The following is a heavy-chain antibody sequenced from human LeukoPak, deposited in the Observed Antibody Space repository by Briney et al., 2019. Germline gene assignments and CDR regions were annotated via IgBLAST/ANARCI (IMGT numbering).Heavy chain of an antibody. Sequence: GGSLRLSCAASGFTFSSYWMSWVRQAPGKGLEWVANIKQDGSEKYYVDSVKGRFTISRDNAKNSLYLQMNSLRAEDTAVYYCARVDQSGYSGYGRSSYWGQGTLVTVSS. J-gene: IGHJ4*02. V-gene: IGHV3-7*01. CDR1: GFTFSSYW. CDR2: IKQDGSEK. D-gene: IGHD5-12*01. CDR3: ARVDQSGYSGYGRSSY.